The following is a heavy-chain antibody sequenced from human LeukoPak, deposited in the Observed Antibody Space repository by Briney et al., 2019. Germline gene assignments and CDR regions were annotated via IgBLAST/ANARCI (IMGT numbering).Heavy chain of an antibody. J-gene: IGHJ3*02. CDR3: ARVGGLQLWINDAFDI. CDR1: GGSISSSSYY. V-gene: IGHV4-39*01. Sequence: SETLSLTCTVSGGSISSSSYYWGWIRQPPGKGLEWIGSIYYSGSTYYNPSLKSRVTISVDTSKNQFSLKLSSVTAADTAVYYCARVGGLQLWINDAFDIWGQGTMVTVSS. D-gene: IGHD5-18*01. CDR2: IYYSGST.